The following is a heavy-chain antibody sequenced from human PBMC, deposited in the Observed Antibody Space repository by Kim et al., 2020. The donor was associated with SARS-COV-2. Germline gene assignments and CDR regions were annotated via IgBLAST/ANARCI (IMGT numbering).Heavy chain of an antibody. CDR3: ARSSETRTTGALDP. Sequence: AGSVKGRFTISRDNAKITVYLQMNSRRAEDTATYYCARSSETRTTGALDPWGQGTLVTVSS. J-gene: IGHJ5*02. V-gene: IGHV3-74*01. D-gene: IGHD1-1*01.